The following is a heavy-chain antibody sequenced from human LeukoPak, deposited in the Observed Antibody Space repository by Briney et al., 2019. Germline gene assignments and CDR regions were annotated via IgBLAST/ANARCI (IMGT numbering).Heavy chain of an antibody. Sequence: GGSLRLSCAASGFTFSTYSMNWVRQAPGKGLEWVAVISYDGSNKYYADSVKGRFTISRDNSKNTLYLQMNSLRAEDTAVYYCVYSNYNFDYWGQGTLVTVSP. D-gene: IGHD4-11*01. V-gene: IGHV3-30*03. CDR2: ISYDGSNK. J-gene: IGHJ4*02. CDR3: VYSNYNFDY. CDR1: GFTFSTYS.